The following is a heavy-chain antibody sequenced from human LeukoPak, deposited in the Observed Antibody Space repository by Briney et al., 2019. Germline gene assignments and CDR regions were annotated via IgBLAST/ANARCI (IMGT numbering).Heavy chain of an antibody. D-gene: IGHD6-13*01. V-gene: IGHV3-73*01. CDR3: TRLAIPASGTASNDY. CDR1: GFTFSGSA. Sequence: PGGSLRLSCAASGFTFSGSAMHWVRQASGKGLEWVGRIRTKANSYATSYAASVKGRFTISRDDSKNTAYLQVNSLRTEDTAVYYCTRLAIPASGTASNDYWGQGTLVTVSS. CDR2: IRTKANSYAT. J-gene: IGHJ4*02.